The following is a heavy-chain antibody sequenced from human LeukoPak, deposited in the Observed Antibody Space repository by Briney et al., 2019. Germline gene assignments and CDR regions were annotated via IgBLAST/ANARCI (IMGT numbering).Heavy chain of an antibody. Sequence: GGSLRLSCAASGFTFSSYGMHWVRQAPGKGLEWVAFIRYDGSNKYYADSVKGRFTISRDNSKNTLYLQMNSLRAEDTAVYYCAKDTGPGGAVWGSYFDYWGQGTLVTVSS. CDR3: AKDTGPGGAVWGSYFDY. CDR1: GFTFSSYG. V-gene: IGHV3-30*02. CDR2: IRYDGSNK. J-gene: IGHJ4*02. D-gene: IGHD3-16*01.